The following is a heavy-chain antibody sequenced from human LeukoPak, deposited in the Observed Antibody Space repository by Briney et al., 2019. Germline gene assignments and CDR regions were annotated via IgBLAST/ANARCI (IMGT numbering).Heavy chain of an antibody. Sequence: SETLSLTCTVSGASITSGAYYWSWIRQHPGKGLEWIGYIYYSGTTYYNPSLKSRVTISVDTSKNQFSLKLSSVTAADTAVYYCYGSGFWGQGTLVTVPS. V-gene: IGHV4-31*03. D-gene: IGHD4-17*01. J-gene: IGHJ4*02. CDR3: YGSGF. CDR1: GASITSGAYY. CDR2: IYYSGTT.